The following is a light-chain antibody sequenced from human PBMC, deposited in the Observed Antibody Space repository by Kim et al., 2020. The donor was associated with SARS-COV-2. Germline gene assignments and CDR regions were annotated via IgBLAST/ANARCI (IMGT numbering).Light chain of an antibody. Sequence: DIQMTQSPSTLSASVGDRVTITCRASQSISSWLAWYQQKPGKARKLLIYKASSLESGVPSRFSGSGSGTEFTLTISSLQPDDFATYYCQQYNSYLLTFGGGTKVDIK. V-gene: IGKV1-5*03. CDR2: KAS. CDR1: QSISSW. CDR3: QQYNSYLLT. J-gene: IGKJ4*01.